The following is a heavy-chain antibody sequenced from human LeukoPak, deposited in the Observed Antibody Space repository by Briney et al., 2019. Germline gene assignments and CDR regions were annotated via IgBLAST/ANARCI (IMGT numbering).Heavy chain of an antibody. J-gene: IGHJ4*02. CDR3: ARDPGGYFDY. Sequence: GGSLRLSCAASGFTFSNYEMNWVRQAPGKGLEWVSYISISGTTIYYADSVKGRFTISRDNAKNSLYLQMNSLRAEDTAVYYCARDPGGYFDYWGQGTLVTVSS. V-gene: IGHV3-48*03. CDR1: GFTFSNYE. CDR2: ISISGTTI. D-gene: IGHD4-23*01.